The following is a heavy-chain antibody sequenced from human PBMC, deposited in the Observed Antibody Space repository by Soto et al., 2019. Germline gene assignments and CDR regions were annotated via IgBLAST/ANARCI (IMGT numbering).Heavy chain of an antibody. CDR2: IYYSGST. J-gene: IGHJ4*02. D-gene: IGHD3-9*01. CDR1: GGSISSYC. CDR3: ARQLWYYDILTGRSNAYYFDY. V-gene: IGHV4-59*08. Sequence: SETLSLTCTVSGGSISSYCWSWIRQPPGKGLEWIGYIYYSGSTNYNPSLKSRVTISVDTSKNQFSLKLSSVTAADTAVYYCARQLWYYDILTGRSNAYYFDYWGQGTLVTSPQ.